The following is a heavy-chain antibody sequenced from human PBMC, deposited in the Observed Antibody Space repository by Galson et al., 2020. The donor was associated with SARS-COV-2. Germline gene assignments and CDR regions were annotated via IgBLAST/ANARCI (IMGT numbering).Heavy chain of an antibody. CDR3: ATAPSIRGVITSYYFCYGMDV. V-gene: IGHV1-24*01. CDR2: FDPEDGET. D-gene: IGHD3-10*01. Sequence: ASVKVTCKVSGYTLTELSMHWVRPAPGKGLEWMGGFDPEDGETIYAQKLQDRVTLTQDTSTDTAYMELSSLRSVDRAVYYCATAPSIRGVITSYYFCYGMDVWGRGSTVTVSS. J-gene: IGHJ6*02. CDR1: GYTLTELS.